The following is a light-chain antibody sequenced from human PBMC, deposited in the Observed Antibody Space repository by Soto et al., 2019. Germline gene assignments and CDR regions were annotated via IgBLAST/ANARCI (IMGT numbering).Light chain of an antibody. J-gene: IGKJ4*01. Sequence: EVVMTQSPATLSVSPVERATLSGMASQTVSRNLAWYQQRPGQAPRLLIFGASNRATGVPDRFTGSASGTDFTLTISRLQPEDFALYFCQQYASSPVTFGGGTKVDIK. CDR3: QQYASSPVT. V-gene: IGKV3D-15*01. CDR1: QTVSRN. CDR2: GAS.